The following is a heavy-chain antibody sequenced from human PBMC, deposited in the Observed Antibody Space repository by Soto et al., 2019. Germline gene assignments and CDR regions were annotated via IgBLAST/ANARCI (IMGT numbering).Heavy chain of an antibody. J-gene: IGHJ4*02. D-gene: IGHD6-19*01. CDR1: GFTFNRHW. CDR3: VRTGWTPPDY. V-gene: IGHV3-7*01. CDR2: IKEDGSEK. Sequence: EVQLVESGGGLVQPGGSLRLSCAVSGFTFNRHWMSWVRQTPGKGLEWVASIKEDGSEKSYVDSVKGRFTISRDSAKNSLLLQLNSLRGAAAAVHYGVRTGWTPPDYWAQGTLVTVSS.